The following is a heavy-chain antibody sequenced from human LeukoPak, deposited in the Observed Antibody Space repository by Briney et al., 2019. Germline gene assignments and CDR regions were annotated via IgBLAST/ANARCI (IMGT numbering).Heavy chain of an antibody. CDR3: ARGWGIVVVTAAAGGYWFDP. CDR2: ISASGNT. CDR1: GGSISNYY. V-gene: IGHV4-4*07. Sequence: SETLSLTCTASGGSISNYYWSWIRQPAGKGLEWIGRISASGNTNHNPSLKSRVTISVDTSKNQFSLKLSSVTAADTAVYYCARGWGIVVVTAAAGGYWFDPWGQGTLVTVSS. D-gene: IGHD2-21*02. J-gene: IGHJ5*02.